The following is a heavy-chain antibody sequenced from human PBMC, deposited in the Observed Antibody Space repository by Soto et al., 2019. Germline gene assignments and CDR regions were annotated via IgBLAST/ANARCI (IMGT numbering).Heavy chain of an antibody. CDR1: GFTLDAYG. CDR3: ARGSFAHYFYH. Sequence: PGGSLRLSCEASGFTLDAYGMSLVRQAPGKGLEWVSAINWNGGNTDYADSVKGRFTISRDNVKRSLYLQMNSLRVDDTAFYFYARGSFAHYFYHWGQGALVTVSS. CDR2: INWNGGNT. J-gene: IGHJ4*02. V-gene: IGHV3-20*04.